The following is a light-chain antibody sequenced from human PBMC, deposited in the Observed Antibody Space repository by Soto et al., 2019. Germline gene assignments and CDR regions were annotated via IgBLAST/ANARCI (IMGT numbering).Light chain of an antibody. Sequence: EIVLTQSPGTLSLSPGERATLSCRASQSVSSSYLAWYQQKPGQAPRLLIYGASSRATGIPDRFSGSGSGTDFTIIISRLEPEDFAVYYCQQYGSSPRTFGQGTKV. V-gene: IGKV3-20*01. CDR3: QQYGSSPRT. CDR2: GAS. J-gene: IGKJ1*01. CDR1: QSVSSSY.